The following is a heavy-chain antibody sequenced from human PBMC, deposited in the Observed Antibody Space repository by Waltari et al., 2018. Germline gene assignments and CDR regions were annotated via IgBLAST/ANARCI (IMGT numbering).Heavy chain of an antibody. CDR2: IFSNDEK. CDR1: GFSLSNASMG. V-gene: IGHV2-26*01. D-gene: IGHD3-10*01. J-gene: IGHJ3*02. CDR3: ARISITMVRGVIITGAFDI. Sequence: QVTLKESGPVLVKPTETLTLTCTVSGFSLSNASMGVSCIRPPPGKALEWLAHIFSNDEKSYSTSLKSRLTISKDTSKSQVVLTMTNMDPVDTATYYCARISITMVRGVIITGAFDIWGQGTMVTVSS.